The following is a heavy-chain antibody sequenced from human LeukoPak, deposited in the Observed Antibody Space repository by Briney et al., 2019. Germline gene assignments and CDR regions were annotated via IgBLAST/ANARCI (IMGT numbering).Heavy chain of an antibody. CDR1: GYTFTGYY. Sequence: ASVKVSCKASGYTFTGYYMHWVRQAPGQGLEWMGWINPNSGGTNYAQKFQGRVTMTRDTSISTAYMELSRLRSDDTAVYYCARVSLFMRLGELSFDYWGQGTLVTVSS. J-gene: IGHJ4*02. D-gene: IGHD3-16*02. CDR3: ARVSLFMRLGELSFDY. V-gene: IGHV1-2*02. CDR2: INPNSGGT.